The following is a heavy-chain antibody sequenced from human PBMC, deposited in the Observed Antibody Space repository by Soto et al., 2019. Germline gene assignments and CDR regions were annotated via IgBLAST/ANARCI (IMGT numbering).Heavy chain of an antibody. CDR1: GFTFSSYA. Sequence: EVQLLESGGGLVQPGGSLRLSCAASGFTFSSYAMSWVRQAPGKGLEWVSVFSGSGSYTYYAHSVKGRFTISRDNSKNTLDLQMNSLRAEDSALYDCARGSSGLPHWYFDLCGRGTMVTVAS. CDR2: FSGSGSYT. J-gene: IGHJ2*01. D-gene: IGHD3-22*01. V-gene: IGHV3-23*01. CDR3: ARGSSGLPHWYFDL.